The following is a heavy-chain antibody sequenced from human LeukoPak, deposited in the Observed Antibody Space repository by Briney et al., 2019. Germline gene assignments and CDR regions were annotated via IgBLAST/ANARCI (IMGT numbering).Heavy chain of an antibody. CDR2: IIPIFGTA. D-gene: IGHD4-17*01. V-gene: IGHV1-69*13. Sequence: SVEVSCKASGGTFSSYAISWVRQAPGQGLEWVGGIIPIFGTANYAQKFQGRVTITADESTSTAYMELSSLRSEDTAVYYCARTKDYGDSPFDYWGQGTLVTVSS. J-gene: IGHJ4*02. CDR1: GGTFSSYA. CDR3: ARTKDYGDSPFDY.